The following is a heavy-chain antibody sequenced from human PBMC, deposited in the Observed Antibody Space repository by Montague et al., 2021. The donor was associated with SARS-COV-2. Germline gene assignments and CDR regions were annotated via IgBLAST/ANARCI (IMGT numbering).Heavy chain of an antibody. D-gene: IGHD3-10*01. V-gene: IGHV4-59*01. CDR1: GGSISSYY. CDR3: ARGVPTVRGGIRWFDP. Sequence: SETLSLTCTFSGGSISSYYWSWIRQPPGKGLEWIGYIYYSGSTNYNPTLNSRVTISVDTTKHQYYMKLSSVTAAATAVYYCARGVPTVRGGIRWFDPWGQGTLVTVSS. J-gene: IGHJ5*02. CDR2: IYYSGST.